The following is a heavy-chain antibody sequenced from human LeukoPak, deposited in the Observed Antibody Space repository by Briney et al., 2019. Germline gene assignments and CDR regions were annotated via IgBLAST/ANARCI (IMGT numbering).Heavy chain of an antibody. J-gene: IGHJ6*03. CDR1: GGSISSSSYY. V-gene: IGHV4-39*01. Sequence: SETLSLTCTVSGGSISSSSYYWGWIRQPPGKGLEWIGSIYYSGSTYYNPSLKSRVTISVDTSKNQFSLKLSSVTAADTAVYYCARRNRTNYYGSGLKYYYMDVWGKGTTVTISS. D-gene: IGHD3-10*01. CDR3: ARRNRTNYYGSGLKYYYMDV. CDR2: IYYSGST.